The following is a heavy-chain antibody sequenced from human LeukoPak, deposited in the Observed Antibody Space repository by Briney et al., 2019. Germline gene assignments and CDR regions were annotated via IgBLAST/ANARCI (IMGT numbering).Heavy chain of an antibody. CDR3: ASAANWNGQENYYYMDV. V-gene: IGHV5-51*01. D-gene: IGHD1-1*01. CDR1: GYSFTSYW. Sequence: GESLKISCKGSGYSFTSYWIGWVRQMPGKGLEWMGIIYPGDSGTRYSPSFQGQVTISADKSISTAYLQWSSLKASDTAMYYCASAANWNGQENYYYMDVWGKGTTVTVSS. CDR2: IYPGDSGT. J-gene: IGHJ6*03.